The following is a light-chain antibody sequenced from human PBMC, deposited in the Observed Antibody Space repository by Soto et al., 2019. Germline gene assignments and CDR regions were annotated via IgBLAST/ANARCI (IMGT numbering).Light chain of an antibody. CDR3: QQRTSWPIT. CDR2: DAS. V-gene: IGKV3-11*01. Sequence: EIVLTQSPATVSLSPGERATLSCMASQSIRSYLAWYQQKPGQAPRLLIYDASNRATGIPARFSGSGSGTDFTLTISSLEPEDFVVYYCQQRTSWPITFGQGTRLESK. CDR1: QSIRSY. J-gene: IGKJ5*01.